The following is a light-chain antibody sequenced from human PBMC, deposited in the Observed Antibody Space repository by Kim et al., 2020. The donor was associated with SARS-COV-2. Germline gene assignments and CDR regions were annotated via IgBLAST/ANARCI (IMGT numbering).Light chain of an antibody. CDR2: AAS. CDR3: KQAYMAPFT. V-gene: IGKV1-39*01. Sequence: DIQMTQSPSSLSASVGDRVTITCRTSQNINSHLNWYHQKPGRAPKLLIYAASTLQGGVPSRFSGSGSETDFTLTISSLQPEDFATYFCKQAYMAPFTFGPGTKVDIK. CDR1: QNINSH. J-gene: IGKJ3*01.